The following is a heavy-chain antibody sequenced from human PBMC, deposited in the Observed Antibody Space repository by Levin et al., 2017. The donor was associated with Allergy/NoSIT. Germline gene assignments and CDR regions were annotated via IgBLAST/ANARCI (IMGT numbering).Heavy chain of an antibody. V-gene: IGHV4-61*02. CDR1: GDSISRGFYY. Sequence: SQTLSLTCSVSGDSISRGFYYWSWIRQPAGEGLEWIGRIYVTGSTTYSPSLKSRVTISLDRSKDQVSLKINSVTAADTAVYYCAKDLEGFSGYNPYCYMDVWGKGTTVTVSS. D-gene: IGHD5-12*01. CDR2: IYVTGST. J-gene: IGHJ6*03. CDR3: AKDLEGFSGYNPYCYMDV.